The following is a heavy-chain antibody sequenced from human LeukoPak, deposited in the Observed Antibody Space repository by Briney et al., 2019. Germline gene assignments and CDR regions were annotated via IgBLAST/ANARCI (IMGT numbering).Heavy chain of an antibody. CDR2: ISSSSSGI. J-gene: IGHJ4*02. CDR3: TRDANWNPDY. V-gene: IGHV3-48*01. D-gene: IGHD1-1*01. CDR1: GFTFSTYS. Sequence: GGSLRLSCAASGFTFSTYSMNWVRQAPGKGLEWVSYISSSSSGIYYADSVQGRFTTSRDNGKNSLYLQMNSQRAEDTAVYYCTRDANWNPDYWGQGTLVTVSS.